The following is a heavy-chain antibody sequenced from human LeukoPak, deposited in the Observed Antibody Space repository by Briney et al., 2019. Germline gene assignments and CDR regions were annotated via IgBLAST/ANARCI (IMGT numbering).Heavy chain of an antibody. Sequence: GGSLRLSCAASGFTFSSYAMHWVRQAPGKGLEWVAVISYDGSNKYYADSVKGRFTISRDNSKNTLYLQMNSLRAEDTVVYYCARGLAGGSGSYADYYYYYMDVWGKGTTVTISS. CDR3: ARGLAGGSGSYADYYYYYMDV. D-gene: IGHD3-10*01. V-gene: IGHV3-30*04. CDR1: GFTFSSYA. CDR2: ISYDGSNK. J-gene: IGHJ6*03.